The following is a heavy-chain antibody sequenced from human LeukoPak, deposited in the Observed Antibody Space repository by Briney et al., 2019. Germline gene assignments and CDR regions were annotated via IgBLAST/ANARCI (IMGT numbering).Heavy chain of an antibody. J-gene: IGHJ4*02. D-gene: IGHD2-2*01. V-gene: IGHV4-59*01. Sequence: SETLSLTCTVSGGSISSYYWSWIRQPPGKGLEWIGYIYYSGSTNYNPSLKSRVTISVDTSKNQFSLKLSSVTAADTAVYYCARAYCSSTGCVFDYWGQGTLVTVSS. CDR2: IYYSGST. CDR1: GGSISSYY. CDR3: ARAYCSSTGCVFDY.